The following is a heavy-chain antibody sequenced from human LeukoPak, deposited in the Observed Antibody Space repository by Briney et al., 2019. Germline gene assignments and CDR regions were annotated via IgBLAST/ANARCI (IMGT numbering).Heavy chain of an antibody. Sequence: SETLSLTCTVSGGSISSYYWSWIRQPAGKGLEWIGRIYTSGSTNYNPSLKSRVTMSVDTSKNQFSLKLSSVTAVDTAVYYCARDSSGWLWTRLKKRFDYWGQGTLVTVSS. J-gene: IGHJ4*02. D-gene: IGHD6-19*01. CDR1: GGSISSYY. CDR3: ARDSSGWLWTRLKKRFDY. CDR2: IYTSGST. V-gene: IGHV4-4*07.